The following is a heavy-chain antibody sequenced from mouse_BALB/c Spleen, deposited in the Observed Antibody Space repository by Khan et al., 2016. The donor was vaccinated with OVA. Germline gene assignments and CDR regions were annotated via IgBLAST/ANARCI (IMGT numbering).Heavy chain of an antibody. CDR3: AKFTPDYYSMDY. CDR1: GFSLNSYG. Sequence: QVQLKQSGPGLVAPSQSLSITCTVSGFSLNSYGVNWVRQPPGKGLEWLGVIWGDGSTNYHSALKSRLMISKDDSKSQVFLKLNSLQTDDTATYYCAKFTPDYYSMDYWGQGTSVTVSS. V-gene: IGHV2-3*01. D-gene: IGHD1-1*01. CDR2: IWGDGST. J-gene: IGHJ4*01.